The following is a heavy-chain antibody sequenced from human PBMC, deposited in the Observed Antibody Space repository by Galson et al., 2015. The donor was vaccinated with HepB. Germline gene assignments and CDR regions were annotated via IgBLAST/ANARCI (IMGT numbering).Heavy chain of an antibody. Sequence: SAKVSCKASGYTFTSYAMNWVRQAPGQGLEWMGWINTNTGNPTYAQGFTGRFVFSLDTSVSTAYLQITSLKAEDTAVYYCARYGNSSGYHQFDSWGQGTLVTVSS. D-gene: IGHD3-22*01. CDR2: INTNTGNP. CDR3: ARYGNSSGYHQFDS. V-gene: IGHV7-4-1*02. J-gene: IGHJ4*02. CDR1: GYTFTSYA.